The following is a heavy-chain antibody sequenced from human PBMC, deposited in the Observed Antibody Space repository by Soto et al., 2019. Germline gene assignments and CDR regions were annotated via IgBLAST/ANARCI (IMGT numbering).Heavy chain of an antibody. CDR2: IYHTGST. Sequence: QVQLRESGPGLVKPSGTLSLTCAVSGGSISSPSWWTWVRQPPGKGLEWIGEIYHTGSTNYNSTLKSRLSISVDKSTNQFSLNLQSVTAADTAVYYCASRTPINGDPFWGQGTLVTVSS. CDR3: ASRTPINGDPF. D-gene: IGHD2-15*01. CDR1: GGSISSPSW. J-gene: IGHJ4*02. V-gene: IGHV4-4*02.